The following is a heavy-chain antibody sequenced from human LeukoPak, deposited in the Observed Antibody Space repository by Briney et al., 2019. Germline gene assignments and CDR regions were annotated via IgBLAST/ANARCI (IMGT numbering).Heavy chain of an antibody. V-gene: IGHV4-31*02. J-gene: IGHJ5*02. D-gene: IGHD1-7*01. CDR3: ARGDLQTINYFDP. CDR2: IYFSGST. CDR1: GGSISSGGYY. Sequence: SETLSLTCTVSGGSISSGGYYWTWIRQHPGKGLEWIGYIYFSGSTYYNPSLVSRLTISVDTSKNQFSLKLSSVTAADTAVYYCARGDLQTINYFDPWGQGTLVTVSS.